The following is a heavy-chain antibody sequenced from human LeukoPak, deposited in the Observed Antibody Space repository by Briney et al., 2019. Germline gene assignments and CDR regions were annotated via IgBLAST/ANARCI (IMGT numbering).Heavy chain of an antibody. CDR1: GFTFSSYS. V-gene: IGHV3-48*04. CDR2: ISSSSSTI. D-gene: IGHD1-1*01. J-gene: IGHJ4*02. CDR3: VKDRSTSGVSEFDC. Sequence: QPGGSLRLSCAASGFTFSSYSMNWVRQAPGKGLEWVSYISSSSSTIYYADSVKGRFTISRDNAKNSLYLQMNSLRAEDTAVYYCVKDRSTSGVSEFDCWGQGTLVTVSS.